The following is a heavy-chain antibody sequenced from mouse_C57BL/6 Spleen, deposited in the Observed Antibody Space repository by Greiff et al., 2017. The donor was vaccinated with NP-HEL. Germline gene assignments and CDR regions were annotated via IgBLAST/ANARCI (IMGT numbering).Heavy chain of an antibody. CDR1: GSTFTDYE. CDR3: TIPDSSGYVWFAY. V-gene: IGHV1-15*01. J-gene: IGHJ3*01. CDR2: IDPDTGGT. Sequence: VQLQQSGAELVRPGASVTLSCKASGSTFTDYEMHWVTQTPVPGLAWIGAIDPDTGGTAYNQKFKGKAILTADKSSSTAYMELRSLTSEDSAVYYCTIPDSSGYVWFAYWGQGTLVTVSA. D-gene: IGHD3-2*02.